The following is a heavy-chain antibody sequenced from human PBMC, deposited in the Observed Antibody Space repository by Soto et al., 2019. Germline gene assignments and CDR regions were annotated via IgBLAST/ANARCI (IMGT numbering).Heavy chain of an antibody. Sequence: SETLSLTCTVSGGSISSNYWTWIRQPPGKGLEWIGYVYYSGSTNYNPSLKSRVTISVDTSKNQFSLKLSSVTAADTAVYYCGRVGSSAVFDIWGKGTRVPVS. V-gene: IGHV4-59*01. CDR1: GGSISSNY. CDR2: VYYSGST. CDR3: GRVGSSAVFDI. D-gene: IGHD6-25*01. J-gene: IGHJ3*02.